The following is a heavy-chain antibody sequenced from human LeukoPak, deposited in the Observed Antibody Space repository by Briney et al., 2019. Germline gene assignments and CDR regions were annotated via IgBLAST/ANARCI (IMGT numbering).Heavy chain of an antibody. CDR2: IYYSGST. CDR3: ARGGYDILTGYPLYFDY. Sequence: PSETLSLTCTVSGGSISSSSYYWGWIRQPPGKGLEWIGSIYYSGSTYYNPSLKSRVTISVDTSKNRFSLKLSSVTAADTAVYYCARGGYDILTGYPLYFDYWGQGTLVTVSS. CDR1: GGSISSSSYY. V-gene: IGHV4-39*07. D-gene: IGHD3-9*01. J-gene: IGHJ4*02.